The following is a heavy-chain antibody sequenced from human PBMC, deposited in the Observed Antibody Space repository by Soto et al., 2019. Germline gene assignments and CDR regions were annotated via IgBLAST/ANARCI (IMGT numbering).Heavy chain of an antibody. J-gene: IGHJ4*02. CDR3: ARPPYPGCINAVCYPLDY. CDR1: GYTFTSYY. Sequence: QVQLVQSGAEVKKPGASVKISCKASGYTFTSYYMHWVRQAPGQGLEWMGIINPSGGSTNYAQKLQGRVATTTDTSTSTVYMELNSLRSEDTAVYYCARPPYPGCINAVCYPLDYWGKGTLVTVSS. V-gene: IGHV1-46*01. D-gene: IGHD2-8*01. CDR2: INPSGGST.